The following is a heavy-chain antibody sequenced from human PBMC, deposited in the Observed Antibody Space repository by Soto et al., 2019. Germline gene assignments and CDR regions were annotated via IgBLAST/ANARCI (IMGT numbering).Heavy chain of an antibody. CDR1: GGSISSGGYY. CDR2: IYYSGST. V-gene: IGHV4-31*03. CDR3: AREGRGYCSSTSCLYGMDV. J-gene: IGHJ6*02. Sequence: SETLSLTCTVSGGSISSGGYYWSWIRQHPGKGLEWIGYIYYSGSTYYNPSLKSRVTISVDTSKNQFSLKLSSVTAADTAVYYCAREGRGYCSSTSCLYGMDVWGQGTTVTVSS. D-gene: IGHD2-2*01.